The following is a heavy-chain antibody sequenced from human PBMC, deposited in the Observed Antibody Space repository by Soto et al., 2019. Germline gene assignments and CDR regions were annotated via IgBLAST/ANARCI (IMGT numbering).Heavy chain of an antibody. J-gene: IGHJ4*02. CDR2: IYYSGST. V-gene: IGHV4-59*08. CDR1: GGSISSYY. CDR3: ARQYCSTTTCYAYLDY. D-gene: IGHD2-2*01. Sequence: SETLSLTCTVSGGSISSYYWSWIRQPPGKGLEWIGHIYYSGSTNYNPSLKSRVTISVDTSQNHFSLKLSSVTAADTAVYYCARQYCSTTTCYAYLDYWGLGTPVTVSS.